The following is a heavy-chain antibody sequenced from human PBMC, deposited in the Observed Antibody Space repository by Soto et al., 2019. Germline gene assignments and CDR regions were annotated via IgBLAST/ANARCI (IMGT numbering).Heavy chain of an antibody. D-gene: IGHD6-6*01. CDR3: STSSRNEYHFAMDA. V-gene: IGHV3-53*01. J-gene: IGHJ6*02. CDR1: GLSVSSSD. Sequence: GGSPRLSCAASGLSVSSSDMSWVRQASGKGLEWVSVIYSGGSTHDADSVKGRFTISRDNSKNTVHLQMNSLRVDDTAVYFCSTSSRNEYHFAMDAWGQGTTVTVSS. CDR2: IYSGGST.